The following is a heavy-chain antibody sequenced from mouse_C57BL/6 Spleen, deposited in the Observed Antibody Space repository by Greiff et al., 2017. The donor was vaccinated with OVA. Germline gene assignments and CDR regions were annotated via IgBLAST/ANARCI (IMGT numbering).Heavy chain of an antibody. Sequence: VQLQQSGPGLVAPSQSLSITCTVSGFSLTSYAISWVRQPPGKGLEWLGVIWTGGGTNYNSALKSRLSISKDNSKSQVFLKMNSLQTDDTARYYGARREVGPYDYVFAYWGQGTLVTVSA. CDR1: GFSLTSYA. CDR3: ARREVGPYDYVFAY. J-gene: IGHJ3*01. D-gene: IGHD2-4*01. V-gene: IGHV2-9-1*01. CDR2: IWTGGGT.